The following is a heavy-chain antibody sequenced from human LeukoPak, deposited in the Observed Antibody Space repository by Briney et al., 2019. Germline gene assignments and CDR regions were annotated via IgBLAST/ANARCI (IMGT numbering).Heavy chain of an antibody. V-gene: IGHV3-30*04. CDR3: ARDKLWTKYYYYYMDV. CDR1: GFTFSSYA. CDR2: ISYDGSNK. D-gene: IGHD5-18*01. J-gene: IGHJ6*03. Sequence: GGSLRLSCAASGFTFSSYAMHWVRQAPGKGLEWVAVISYDGSNKYYADSVKGRFTISRDNSKNTLYLQMNSLRAEDTAVYYCARDKLWTKYYYYYMDVWGQGTMVTVSS.